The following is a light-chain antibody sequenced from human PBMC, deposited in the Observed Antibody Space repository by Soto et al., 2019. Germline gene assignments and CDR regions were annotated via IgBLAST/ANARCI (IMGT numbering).Light chain of an antibody. J-gene: IGKJ4*01. Sequence: ETVLTQSPGTLSLSPGERATLSCRASQDVISSNLAWYQQKPGQAPRLLIFGASSRATGIPDRFSGSGSGTDFTLTISRLEPEDFAVYYCQQYDRSPLTFGGGTKVEIK. CDR3: QQYDRSPLT. CDR1: QDVISSN. CDR2: GAS. V-gene: IGKV3-20*01.